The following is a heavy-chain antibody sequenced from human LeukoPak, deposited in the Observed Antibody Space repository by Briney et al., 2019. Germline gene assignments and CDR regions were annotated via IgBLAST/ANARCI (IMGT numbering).Heavy chain of an antibody. CDR3: AAISVVDPFDI. D-gene: IGHD4-23*01. J-gene: IGHJ3*02. CDR1: VFTFSSYA. Sequence: GGSLRLSCSASVFTFSSYAMHTVRRAPGKVLEWVAVISYEGSNKYYADCVKDRSTISRDNSNNTLNLQKTSLKAEDTAVHHSAAISVVDPFDIWGQGKMAPVSS. CDR2: ISYEGSNK. V-gene: IGHV3-30*04.